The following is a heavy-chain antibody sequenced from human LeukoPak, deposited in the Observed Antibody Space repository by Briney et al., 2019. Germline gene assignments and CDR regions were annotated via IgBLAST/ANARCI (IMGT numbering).Heavy chain of an antibody. CDR2: ISYDGSNK. CDR3: ANLPL. V-gene: IGHV3-30*18. J-gene: IGHJ4*02. Sequence: GGSLRLSCATSGFTFSNYGMHWVRQAPGKGLEWVAVISYDGSNKYYADSVKGRFAISRDNSKNTLYLQMNSLRPEDAAVYYCANLPLWGQGTLVTVSS. CDR1: GFTFSNYG.